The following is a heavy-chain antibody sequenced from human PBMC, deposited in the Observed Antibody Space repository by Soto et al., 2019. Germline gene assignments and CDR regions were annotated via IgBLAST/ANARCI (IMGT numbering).Heavy chain of an antibody. CDR1: GFTFSSYG. J-gene: IGHJ5*02. D-gene: IGHD2-15*01. Sequence: GGSLRLSCAASGFTFSSYGMHWVRQAPGKGLEWVAVISYDGSNKYYADSVKGRFTISRDNSKNTLYLQMNSLRAEDTAVYYCAKDFVAEVPNGFDPWGQGTLVTVSS. V-gene: IGHV3-30*18. CDR3: AKDFVAEVPNGFDP. CDR2: ISYDGSNK.